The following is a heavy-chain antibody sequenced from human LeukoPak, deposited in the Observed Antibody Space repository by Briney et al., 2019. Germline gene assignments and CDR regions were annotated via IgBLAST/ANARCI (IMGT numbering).Heavy chain of an antibody. Sequence: GRSLRLSCAASGFTFSRYAMHWVRQAPGKGLEWVAVISYDGSNKYYADSVKGRFTISRDNSKNTLYLQMNSLRAEDTAVYYCARDPLVNNGELSLSYFDYWGQGTLVTVSS. CDR3: ARDPLVNNGELSLSYFDY. CDR2: ISYDGSNK. D-gene: IGHD3-16*02. V-gene: IGHV3-30*04. J-gene: IGHJ4*02. CDR1: GFTFSRYA.